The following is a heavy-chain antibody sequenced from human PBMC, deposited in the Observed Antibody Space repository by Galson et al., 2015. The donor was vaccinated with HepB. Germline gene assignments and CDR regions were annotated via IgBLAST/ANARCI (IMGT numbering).Heavy chain of an antibody. CDR2: ISYDESNK. CDR3: ARVSAFDI. Sequence: SLRLSCAASGFTFSSYAMHWVRQAPGKGLEWVAVISYDESNKYYADSVKGRFTISRDNSKNTLYLQMNSLRAEDTAVYYCARVSAFDIWGQGTMVTVSS. CDR1: GFTFSSYA. V-gene: IGHV3-30-3*01. J-gene: IGHJ3*02.